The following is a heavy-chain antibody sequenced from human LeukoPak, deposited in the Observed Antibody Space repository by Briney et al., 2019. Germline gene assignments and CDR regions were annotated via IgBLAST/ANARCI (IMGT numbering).Heavy chain of an antibody. CDR1: GYTFTGYY. V-gene: IGHV1-2*02. D-gene: IGHD6-13*01. CDR3: ARSSSSWCVRAQTEYFQH. J-gene: IGHJ1*01. Sequence: ASVKVSCKASGYTFTGYYMHWVRQAPGQGLEWMGWINPNSGGTNYAQKFQGRVTMTRDTSISTAYMELSRLRSDDTAVYYCARSSSSWCVRAQTEYFQHWGQGTLVTVSS. CDR2: INPNSGGT.